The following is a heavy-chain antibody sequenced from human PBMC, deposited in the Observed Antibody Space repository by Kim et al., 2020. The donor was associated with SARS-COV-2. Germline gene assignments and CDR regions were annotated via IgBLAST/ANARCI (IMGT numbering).Heavy chain of an antibody. CDR1: GFSFSNYW. V-gene: IGHV3-74*01. CDR3: ARWKRDYYGSGVMSYGLDV. Sequence: GGSLRLSCAASGFSFSNYWMHWVRQAPGKGLVWVSRINSDGGSTSYADSVKGRFTISRDNAKNTLYLQMNSLRTEDTAVYYCARWKRDYYGSGVMSYGLDVWGQGNTVTVSS. J-gene: IGHJ6*02. CDR2: INSDGGST. D-gene: IGHD3-10*01.